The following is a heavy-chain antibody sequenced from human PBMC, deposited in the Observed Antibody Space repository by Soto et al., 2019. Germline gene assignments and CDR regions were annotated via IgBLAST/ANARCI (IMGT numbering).Heavy chain of an antibody. V-gene: IGHV1-2*02. CDR1: GYTFSGFY. CDR3: ARRYSSSSWFGH. Sequence: GASVKVSCKASGYTFSGFYMHWVRQAPGQGLEWMGWVHPNSGGTNYAQSFEGRVTMTRDTSINTAYMELSRLTSDDTAVYYCARRYSSSSWFGHWGQGTLVTVSS. CDR2: VHPNSGGT. D-gene: IGHD6-6*01. J-gene: IGHJ5*02.